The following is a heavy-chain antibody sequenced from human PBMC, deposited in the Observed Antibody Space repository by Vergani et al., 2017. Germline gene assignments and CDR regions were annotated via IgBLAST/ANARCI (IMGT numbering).Heavy chain of an antibody. CDR3: ATYPVTMIRGDGAFDL. D-gene: IGHD3-10*01. CDR1: GYTFTSYA. CDR2: INAGNGNT. V-gene: IGHV1-3*01. Sequence: QVQLVQSGAEVKKPGASVKVSCKASGYTFTSYAMHWVRQAPGQRLEWMGWINAGNGNTKYSQKFQGRVTITRDTSASTAYMELSSLRSEATAVYYCATYPVTMIRGDGAFDLWGQGTMVTVSS. J-gene: IGHJ3*01.